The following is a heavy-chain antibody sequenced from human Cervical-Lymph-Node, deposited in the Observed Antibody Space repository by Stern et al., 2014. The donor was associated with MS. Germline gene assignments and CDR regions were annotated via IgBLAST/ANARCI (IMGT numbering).Heavy chain of an antibody. CDR2: ISFDGAKT. V-gene: IGHV3-30*03. Sequence: VQLLESGGGVVQPGRSLRLSCSPSGFAFSTYGMHWVRQAPGKGLEGVALISFDGAKTYYADSVKGRFTISRDNPKNTLYLQMKSLRGEDMAVYYCARGSDWYPLDYWGQGTLVTVSS. CDR1: GFAFSTYG. J-gene: IGHJ4*02. CDR3: ARGSDWYPLDY. D-gene: IGHD6-19*01.